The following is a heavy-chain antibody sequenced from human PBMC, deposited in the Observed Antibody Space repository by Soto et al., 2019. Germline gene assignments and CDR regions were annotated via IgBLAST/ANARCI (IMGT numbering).Heavy chain of an antibody. CDR2: IIPIFGTA. Sequence: QVQLVQSGAEVKKPGSSVKVSCKASGGTFSSYAISWVRQAPGQGLEWMGGIIPIFGTANYAQKFQGRVTITADESTSTAYMELSSLRSEDTAVYYCARRESFRYCLSTSCAEAWFDPWGQGTLVTVSS. CDR1: GGTFSSYA. D-gene: IGHD2-2*01. V-gene: IGHV1-69*12. CDR3: ARRESFRYCLSTSCAEAWFDP. J-gene: IGHJ5*02.